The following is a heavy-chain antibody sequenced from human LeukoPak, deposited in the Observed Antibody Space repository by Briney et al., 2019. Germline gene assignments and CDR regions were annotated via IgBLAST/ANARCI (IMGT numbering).Heavy chain of an antibody. D-gene: IGHD1-26*01. J-gene: IGHJ4*02. CDR3: AKALGATTDY. CDR2: ISYDGSNK. V-gene: IGHV3-30*18. Sequence: GGSLRRSCAASGFTFSSYGMHWVRQAPGKGLEWVAVISYDGSNKYYEDSVKGRFTISRDNSKNTLYLQMNSLRAEDTAVYYCAKALGATTDYWGQGTLVTVSS. CDR1: GFTFSSYG.